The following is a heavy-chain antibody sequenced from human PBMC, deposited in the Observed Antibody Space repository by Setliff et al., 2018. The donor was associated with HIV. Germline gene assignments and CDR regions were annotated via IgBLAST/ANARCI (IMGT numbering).Heavy chain of an antibody. J-gene: IGHJ6*03. Sequence: KVSCKGSGYSFSSYWIAWVRQMPGKGLEWMGIIYPGDSDTRYSPSFQGQVTISADKSISTAYLQWRSLKASDTATYYCARHVSSGLRLYYHYVDVWGKGTTVTVSS. D-gene: IGHD2-15*01. V-gene: IGHV5-51*01. CDR2: IYPGDSDT. CDR3: ARHVSSGLRLYYHYVDV. CDR1: GYSFSSYW.